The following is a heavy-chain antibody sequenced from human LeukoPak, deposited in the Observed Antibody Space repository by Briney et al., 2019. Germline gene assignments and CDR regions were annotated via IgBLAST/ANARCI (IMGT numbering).Heavy chain of an antibody. D-gene: IGHD6-19*01. CDR1: GFXFSSYS. J-gene: IGHJ4*02. Sequence: GGSLRLSCAASGFXFSSYSMNWVRQAPGKGREWVSSISSSSSYIYYADSVKGRFTISRDNAKNSLYLQMNSLRAEDTAVYYCAREDGQWRCFDYWGQGTLVTVSS. CDR2: ISSSSSYI. V-gene: IGHV3-21*01. CDR3: AREDGQWRCFDY.